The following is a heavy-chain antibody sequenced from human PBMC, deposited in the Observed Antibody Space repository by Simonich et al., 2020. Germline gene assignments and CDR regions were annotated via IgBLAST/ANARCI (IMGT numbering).Heavy chain of an antibody. CDR3: ARHAGFAFDI. V-gene: IGHV4-39*01. CDR2: IYSSGST. Sequence: QLQLQESGPGLVKPSETLSLTCTVSGGSISSSSYYWGWIRQPPGKGLEWIVSIYSSGSTYYNPSLKSRVTISVDTSKNQFSLKLSSVTAADTAVYYCARHAGFAFDIWGQGTMVTVSS. J-gene: IGHJ3*02. CDR1: GGSISSSSYY. D-gene: IGHD6-13*01.